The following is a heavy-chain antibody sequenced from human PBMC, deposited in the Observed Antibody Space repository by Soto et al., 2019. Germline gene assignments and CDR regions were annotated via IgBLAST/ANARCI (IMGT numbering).Heavy chain of an antibody. D-gene: IGHD1-26*01. CDR2: INAGNGNT. CDR3: ARDRVSGSYYYYYGMDV. V-gene: IGHV1-3*01. CDR1: GYTFTSYA. Sequence: ASVKVSCKASGYTFTSYAMHWVRQAPGQRLEWMGWINAGNGNTKYSQKFQGRVTITRDTSASTAYMELSSLRSEDTAVYYCARDRVSGSYYYYYGMDVWGQGTTVTVSS. J-gene: IGHJ6*02.